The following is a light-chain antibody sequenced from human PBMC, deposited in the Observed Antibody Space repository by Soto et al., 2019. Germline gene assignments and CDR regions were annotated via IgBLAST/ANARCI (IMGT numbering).Light chain of an antibody. V-gene: IGKV3-20*01. J-gene: IGKJ1*01. Sequence: VLTQSPGTLSLSPGERASLSCMASQSISGSDLAWYQQRPGQAPRLLIYGASSRATGIPDRFSGSGFGTDFTLTISRLQPEDFAVYYCQQYGSSPTTFGQGTKVDI. CDR1: QSISGSD. CDR3: QQYGSSPTT. CDR2: GAS.